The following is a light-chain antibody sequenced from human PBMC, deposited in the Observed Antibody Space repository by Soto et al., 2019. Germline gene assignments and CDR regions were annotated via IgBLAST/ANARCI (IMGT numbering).Light chain of an antibody. CDR1: QSVSSR. CDR2: GAS. CDR3: QQYETSLGLT. Sequence: EFVLTQSPCTLSLSTGERATLSCRASQSVSSRLAWYQQKPGQAPRLLISGASSRATGIPDRFSGSGSATDFTLTITRLEPEDFAVYYCQQYETSLGLTFGQGTKVDIK. J-gene: IGKJ1*01. V-gene: IGKV3-20*01.